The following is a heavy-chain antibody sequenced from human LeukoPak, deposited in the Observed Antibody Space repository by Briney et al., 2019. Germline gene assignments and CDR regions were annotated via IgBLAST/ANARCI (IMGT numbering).Heavy chain of an antibody. CDR3: AKDRGGIAEYYFDY. D-gene: IGHD6-13*01. V-gene: IGHV3-30*02. CDR1: GFTFSTYG. J-gene: IGHJ4*02. CDR2: IRYDGSNK. Sequence: PGGSLRLSCAASGFTFSTYGIHWVRQAPGKGLEWVAFIRYDGSNKYYADSVKGRFTISRDNSKNTLYLQMNSLRAEDTAVYYCAKDRGGIAEYYFDYWGQGTLVTVSS.